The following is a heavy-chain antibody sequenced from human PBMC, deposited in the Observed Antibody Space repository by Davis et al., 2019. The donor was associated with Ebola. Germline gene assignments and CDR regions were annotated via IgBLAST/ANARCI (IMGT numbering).Heavy chain of an antibody. J-gene: IGHJ4*02. Sequence: GESLKISCAASGFTFSTYGMHWVRQAPGKGLEWVTFISYDGSNKYYADSVKGRFTISRDNSKNTLYLQMNSLRAEDTAVYYCARDHGYCSGGSCYSSYFDYWGQGTLVTVSS. CDR2: ISYDGSNK. CDR1: GFTFSTYG. V-gene: IGHV3-30*03. CDR3: ARDHGYCSGGSCYSSYFDY. D-gene: IGHD2-15*01.